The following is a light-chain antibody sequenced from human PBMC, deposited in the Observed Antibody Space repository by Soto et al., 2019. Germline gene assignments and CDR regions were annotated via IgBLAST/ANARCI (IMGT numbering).Light chain of an antibody. J-gene: IGLJ3*02. CDR1: SGSIASNY. CDR3: QSYDSSNWV. V-gene: IGLV6-57*02. Sequence: NFMLTQPHSVSESPGKTVTISCTGSSGSIASNYVQWYQQRPGSAPTTVIYEDNQRPSGVPDRFSGSIDSSSNSASLTISGLKTDDEADYCCQSYDSSNWVFGGGTKLTVL. CDR2: EDN.